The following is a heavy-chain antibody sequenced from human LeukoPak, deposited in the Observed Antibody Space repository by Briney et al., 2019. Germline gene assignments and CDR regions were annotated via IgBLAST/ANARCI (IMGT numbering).Heavy chain of an antibody. J-gene: IGHJ3*02. CDR3: ARLIWGGDAFDI. CDR2: ISSSSSYI. Sequence: GGSLRLSCAASGFTFSSYSMNWVRQAPGKGLEWVSSISSSSSYIYYADSVKGRFTISRDNAKNSLYLQMNSLRAKDTAVYYCARLIWGGDAFDIWGQGTMVTVSS. D-gene: IGHD3-16*01. CDR1: GFTFSSYS. V-gene: IGHV3-21*01.